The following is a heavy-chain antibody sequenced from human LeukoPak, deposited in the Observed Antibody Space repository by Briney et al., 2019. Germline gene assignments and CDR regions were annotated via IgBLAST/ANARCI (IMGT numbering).Heavy chain of an antibody. V-gene: IGHV4-39*02. Sequence: SETLSLTCTVSGGSISNYYWGWIRQPPGKGLEWIGSIYYSGSTYYNPSLKSRVTISVDTSKNQFSLKLSSVTAADTAVYYCARDRPGYYYDSSGYYPDPLPTDYWGQGTLVTVSS. D-gene: IGHD3-22*01. CDR1: GGSISNYY. CDR3: ARDRPGYYYDSSGYYPDPLPTDY. CDR2: IYYSGST. J-gene: IGHJ4*02.